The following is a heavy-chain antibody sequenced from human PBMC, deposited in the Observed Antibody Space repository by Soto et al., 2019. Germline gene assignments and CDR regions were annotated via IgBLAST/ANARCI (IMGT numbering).Heavy chain of an antibody. Sequence: SETLSLTCAVSGGSISSGDYYWSWIRQVPKKGLEWIGYIYYSGSTYYNPSLRSRVAMSVDTSKNQFSLKLSSVTAADTAIYYCAREGRLAAAGRFDYWGQGTLVTVSS. D-gene: IGHD6-13*01. CDR1: GGSISSGDYY. CDR3: AREGRLAAAGRFDY. V-gene: IGHV4-31*11. J-gene: IGHJ4*02. CDR2: IYYSGST.